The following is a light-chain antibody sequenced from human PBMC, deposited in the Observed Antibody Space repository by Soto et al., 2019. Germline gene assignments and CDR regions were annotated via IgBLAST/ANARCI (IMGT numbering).Light chain of an antibody. CDR1: QSVGSY. CDR2: DAS. Sequence: EIVFTQSPATLSLSPGERATLSCRASQSVGSYLAWYQQKTGQAPRLLIYDASNRATGIPARFSGSGSGTDFTLTISSLEPEDFAVYYCQQRSNWPPITFGQGTRLEIK. V-gene: IGKV3-11*01. CDR3: QQRSNWPPIT. J-gene: IGKJ5*01.